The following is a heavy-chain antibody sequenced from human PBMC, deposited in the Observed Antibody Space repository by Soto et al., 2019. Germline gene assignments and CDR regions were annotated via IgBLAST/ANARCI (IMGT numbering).Heavy chain of an antibody. CDR3: AKERYCSATSCYGGFDV. D-gene: IGHD2-2*01. Sequence: EVHLLESGGDLVQSGESLRLSCAASGFSFSSYAMSWVRQAPGRGLEWVSTISGGGANTQYAESVKGRFTISRDNSKNPLHLQMNTLRADDTALYYCAKERYCSATSCYGGFDVWGQETVVTVSS. J-gene: IGHJ3*01. V-gene: IGHV3-23*01. CDR1: GFSFSSYA. CDR2: ISGGGANT.